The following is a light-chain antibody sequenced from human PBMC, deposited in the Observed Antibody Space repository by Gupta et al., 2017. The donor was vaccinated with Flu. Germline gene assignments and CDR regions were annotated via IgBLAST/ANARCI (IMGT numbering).Light chain of an antibody. CDR2: ENN. CDR1: TSNIGSNY. J-gene: IGLJ2*01. Sequence: QSVLTQPPSVSAAPGQKVTISCSGSTSNIGSNYVSWYHQFPGTAPKLLISENNKPISGIPDRFSGSKFGTSATLGITGLQTGDEADYYCATWDSSLTAVVFGGGTKLTVL. CDR3: ATWDSSLTAVV. V-gene: IGLV1-51*02.